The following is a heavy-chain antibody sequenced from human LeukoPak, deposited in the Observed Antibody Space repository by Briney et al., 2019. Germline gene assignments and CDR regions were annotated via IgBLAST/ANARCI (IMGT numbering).Heavy chain of an antibody. D-gene: IGHD6-13*01. CDR2: IYYSGST. V-gene: IGHV4-61*01. CDR1: GGSVSSGSYY. CDR3: ARVDIAAAGTNWFDP. Sequence: SETLSLTCTVSGGSVSSGSYYWSWIRQPPGKGLEWIGYIYYSGSTNYNPSLKSRVTISVDTSKNQFSLKLSSVTAADTAVYYCARVDIAAAGTNWFDPWGQGTLVTVSS. J-gene: IGHJ5*02.